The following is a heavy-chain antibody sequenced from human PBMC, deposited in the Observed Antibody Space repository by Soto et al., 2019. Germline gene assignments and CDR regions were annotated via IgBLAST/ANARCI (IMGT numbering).Heavy chain of an antibody. CDR3: AKGGRQWLVTSDFNY. J-gene: IGHJ4*02. V-gene: IGHV3-30*18. D-gene: IGHD6-19*01. CDR1: GFTFSDYA. Sequence: VQLVESGGGVVQPGRSLRLSCAASGFTFSDYAMHWVRQAPGKGLEWVAVVSHDGRNTHYEDSVKGRFTSSRDSSKNTVFLKMTSLRAEDTAVDYCAKGGRQWLVTSDFNYWGQGALVTVSS. CDR2: VSHDGRNT.